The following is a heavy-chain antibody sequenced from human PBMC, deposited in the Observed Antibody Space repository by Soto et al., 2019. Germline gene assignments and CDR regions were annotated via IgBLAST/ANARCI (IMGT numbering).Heavy chain of an antibody. Sequence: PGGSLRLSCAASEFTFSTYAMTWVRQAPGKGLEWVSTISGSNDGTYYADSVQGRFTISRDNFKNTLYLQMNSLRAEDTAVYYCAKDFCSTTTCYFDNWGQGTPVTVSS. CDR1: EFTFSTYA. J-gene: IGHJ4*02. CDR3: AKDFCSTTTCYFDN. D-gene: IGHD1-1*01. CDR2: ISGSNDGT. V-gene: IGHV3-23*01.